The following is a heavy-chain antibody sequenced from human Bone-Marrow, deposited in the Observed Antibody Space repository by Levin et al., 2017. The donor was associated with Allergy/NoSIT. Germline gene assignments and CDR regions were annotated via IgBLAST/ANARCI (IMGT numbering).Heavy chain of an antibody. CDR1: GGSFSGYS. CDR2: INLSGTT. V-gene: IGHV4-34*01. J-gene: IGHJ3*02. Sequence: SQTLSLTCTVSGGSFSGYSWIWIRQPPGKGLEWIGEINLSGTTNYNPSLKSRLSLSLDTSNKQFSLTLRSVTAADTAVYYCARAEFSTGWYVHDAFDIWGQGTMVTVSS. D-gene: IGHD6-19*01. CDR3: ARAEFSTGWYVHDAFDI.